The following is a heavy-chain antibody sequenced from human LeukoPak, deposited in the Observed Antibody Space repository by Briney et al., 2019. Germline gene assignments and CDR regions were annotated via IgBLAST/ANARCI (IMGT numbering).Heavy chain of an antibody. D-gene: IGHD3-10*01. J-gene: IGHJ5*02. CDR3: ARGLEDYGSGSYYNLHWFDP. Sequence: SETLSLTCTVSGGSISSYYWSWIRQPPGKGLEWIGYIYYSGSTNYNPSLKSRVTISVDTSKNQFSLKLSSVTAADTAVYYCARGLEDYGSGSYYNLHWFDPWGQGTLVTVSS. V-gene: IGHV4-59*12. CDR1: GGSISSYY. CDR2: IYYSGST.